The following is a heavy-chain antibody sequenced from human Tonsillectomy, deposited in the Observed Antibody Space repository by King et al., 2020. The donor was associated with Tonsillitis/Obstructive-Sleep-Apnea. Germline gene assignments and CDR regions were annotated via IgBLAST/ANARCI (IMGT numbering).Heavy chain of an antibody. CDR1: GYSFTSYW. D-gene: IGHD2-2*01. CDR3: ARLIGVVVPAAVNYYYYGMDV. Sequence: VQLVESGAEVKKPGESLRISCKGSGYSFTSYWISWVRQMPGKGLEWMGRIDPSDSYTNYSPSFQGHVTISADKSISTAYLQWSSLKASDTAMYYCARLIGVVVPAAVNYYYYGMDVWGQGTTVTVSS. CDR2: IDPSDSYT. V-gene: IGHV5-10-1*03. J-gene: IGHJ6*02.